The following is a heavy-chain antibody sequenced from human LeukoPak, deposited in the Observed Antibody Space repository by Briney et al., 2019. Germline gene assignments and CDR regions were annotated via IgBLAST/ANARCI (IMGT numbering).Heavy chain of an antibody. D-gene: IGHD6-6*01. CDR1: GYKFINYG. V-gene: IGHV1-18*04. CDR2: ISTYNGNA. J-gene: IGHJ3*02. Sequence: GASVKVSCKASGYKFINYGISWVRQAPGQGLEWMGWISTYNGNANYAQNLQGRFTMTTDTSTSTAYMELRSLRCDDTAMYYCAIVQGGAHDAFDIWGQGTMVTVSS. CDR3: AIVQGGAHDAFDI.